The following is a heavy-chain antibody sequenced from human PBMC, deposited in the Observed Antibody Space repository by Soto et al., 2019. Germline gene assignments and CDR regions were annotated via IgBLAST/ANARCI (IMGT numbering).Heavy chain of an antibody. V-gene: IGHV3-48*02. CDR2: ISYDSDTI. CDR1: GFTFGTYS. Sequence: PGGSLRLSCAGSGFTFGTYSMNWVRQAAGKGLEWIAYISYDSDTIQYADSVKGRFTISRDDAKNSLYLQMNSLRDEDTAVYYCARLYYDYVWGQGTTVTVSS. D-gene: IGHD3-3*01. CDR3: ARLYYDYV. J-gene: IGHJ6*02.